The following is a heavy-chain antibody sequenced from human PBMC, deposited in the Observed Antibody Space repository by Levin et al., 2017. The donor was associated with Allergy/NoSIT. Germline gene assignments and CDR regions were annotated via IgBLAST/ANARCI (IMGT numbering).Heavy chain of an antibody. Sequence: GSLRLSCAVYGGSFSGYYWSWIRQPPGKGLEWIGEINHSGSTNYNPPLKSRVTISVDTSKNQFSLKVNSVTAADTAVYYCARSSRFDPWGQGTLVTVSS. CDR1: GGSFSGYY. CDR2: INHSGST. CDR3: ARSSRFDP. J-gene: IGHJ5*02. V-gene: IGHV4-34*01.